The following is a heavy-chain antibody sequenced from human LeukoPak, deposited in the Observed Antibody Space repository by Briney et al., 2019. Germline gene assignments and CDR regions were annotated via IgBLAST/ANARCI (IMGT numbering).Heavy chain of an antibody. J-gene: IGHJ4*02. CDR3: ANAYGSGSYYNVGDY. D-gene: IGHD3-10*01. CDR2: ISGSGGST. V-gene: IGHV3-23*01. CDR1: GFTFSSYA. Sequence: GGSLRLSCAASGFTFSSYAMSWVRQAPGKGLEWVSAISGSGGSTYYADSVKDRFTISRDNSKNTLYLQMNSLRAEDTAVYYCANAYGSGSYYNVGDYWGQGTLVTVSS.